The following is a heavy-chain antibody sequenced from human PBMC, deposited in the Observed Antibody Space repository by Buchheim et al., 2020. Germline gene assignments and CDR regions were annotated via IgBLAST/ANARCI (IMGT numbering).Heavy chain of an antibody. CDR2: ISADGSSK. V-gene: IGHV3-74*02. CDR3: ARLDAIRLSN. Sequence: EVQLVESGGDLVQPGGSLRLSCAASGFTFSSYYMHWVRQAPGKGLEWVSHISADGSSKYYADSVKGRFTISRDTAKNSLYLQMNSLRSEDTAVYYCARLDAIRLSNWGQGTL. D-gene: IGHD5-12*01. CDR1: GFTFSSYY. J-gene: IGHJ4*02.